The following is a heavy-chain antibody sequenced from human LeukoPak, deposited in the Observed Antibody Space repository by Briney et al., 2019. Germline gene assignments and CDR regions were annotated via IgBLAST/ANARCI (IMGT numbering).Heavy chain of an antibody. J-gene: IGHJ4*02. CDR1: TFTFSSYN. CDR2: ISSSSSTI. D-gene: IGHD6-19*01. CDR3: ASQTPRRLPVAVADYFDY. V-gene: IGHV3-48*02. Sequence: GGSLRLSCAASTFTFSSYNMNWVRHHPGKGLEWVSYISSSSSTINYADSVKDRFTISRDNARNSLYLQMDSLRDEHTAVYYCASQTPRRLPVAVADYFDYWGQGTLVTVSS.